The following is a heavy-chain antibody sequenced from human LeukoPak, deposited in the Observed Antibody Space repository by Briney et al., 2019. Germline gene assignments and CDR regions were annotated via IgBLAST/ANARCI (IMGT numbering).Heavy chain of an antibody. Sequence: SVKVSCKTSGLTFTRSAIQWVRQARGQRLEWIGWIVVGSGNTNYAQKFQERFTITRDMSTSTAYMELSSLRSEDTAVYYCAAHSTSFNAFNIWGQGTMVTVSS. CDR1: GLTFTRSA. CDR3: AAHSTSFNAFNI. CDR2: IVVGSGNT. D-gene: IGHD2-21*01. J-gene: IGHJ3*02. V-gene: IGHV1-58*02.